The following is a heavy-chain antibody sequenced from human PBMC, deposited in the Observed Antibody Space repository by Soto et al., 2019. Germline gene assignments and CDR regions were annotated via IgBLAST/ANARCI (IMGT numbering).Heavy chain of an antibody. CDR3: AKADGEQWLLPHLEN. V-gene: IGHV3-23*01. CDR1: GFNFNKYA. D-gene: IGHD6-19*01. J-gene: IGHJ4*02. CDR2: ISCCGGTA. Sequence: EVQLLESGGDLVRPGESLRLSCAASGFNFNKYAMSWVRQAPGEGLEWVSGISCCGGTASYADSVKGRFTIARDDSKNTLFLHMNSLRVEDTAEYYCAKADGEQWLLPHLENWGRGTLVNVS.